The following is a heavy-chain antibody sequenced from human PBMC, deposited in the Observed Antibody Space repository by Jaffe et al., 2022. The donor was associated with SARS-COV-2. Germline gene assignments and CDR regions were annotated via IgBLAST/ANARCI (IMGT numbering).Heavy chain of an antibody. Sequence: QVQLVQSGAEVKKPGASVKVSCKASGYTFTGYYMHWVRQAPGQGLEWMGWINPNSGGTNYAQKFQGRVTMTRDTSISTAYMELSRLRSDDTAVYYCARPLPIAVAGIGDHWFDPWGQGTLVTVSS. V-gene: IGHV1-2*02. CDR3: ARPLPIAVAGIGDHWFDP. D-gene: IGHD6-19*01. CDR1: GYTFTGYY. CDR2: INPNSGGT. J-gene: IGHJ5*02.